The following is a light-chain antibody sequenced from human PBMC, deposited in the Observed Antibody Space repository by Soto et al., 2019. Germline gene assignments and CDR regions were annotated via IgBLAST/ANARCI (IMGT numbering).Light chain of an antibody. CDR3: CSCKYSSPLYWV. J-gene: IGLJ3*02. CDR1: SSDAGGYSY. Sequence: QSALTQPASVSGSPGQSITISCTGTSSDAGGYSYVSWYQQHPGKAPKLLIYEVNNRPSGVSNRFSGSKSGDTASLTISGLRVEDEDHYFCCSCKYSSPLYWVFGRGTKLTVL. CDR2: EVN. V-gene: IGLV2-14*01.